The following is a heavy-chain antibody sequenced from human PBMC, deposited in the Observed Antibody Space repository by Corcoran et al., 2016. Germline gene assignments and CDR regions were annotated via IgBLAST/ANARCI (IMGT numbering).Heavy chain of an antibody. D-gene: IGHD3-16*01. CDR3: ARGVGWGDCNWFDP. CDR2: INHSGST. J-gene: IGHJ5*02. CDR1: GGSFSGYY. V-gene: IGHV4-34*01. Sequence: QVQLQQWGAGLLKPSETLSLTCAVYGGSFSGYYWSWIRQPPGKGLEWIGEINHSGSTNYNPSLKSRVTISVDTSKNQFSLKLSSVTAADTAVYYCARGVGWGDCNWFDPWGQGTLVTVSS.